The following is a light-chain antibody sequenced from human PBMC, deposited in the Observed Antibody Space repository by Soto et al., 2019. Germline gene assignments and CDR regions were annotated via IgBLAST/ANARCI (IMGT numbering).Light chain of an antibody. Sequence: DIQMTQSPSSLSASVGDRVTSTCRASLAISKYLAGYQQKPGKVAKLRIYAASTLQSGVPSRFSSGGSGADFTPTISSLQHEDVATYYYQKYNGVPLTFGGGTKVEIK. V-gene: IGKV1-27*01. CDR1: LAISKY. CDR3: QKYNGVPLT. J-gene: IGKJ4*01. CDR2: AAS.